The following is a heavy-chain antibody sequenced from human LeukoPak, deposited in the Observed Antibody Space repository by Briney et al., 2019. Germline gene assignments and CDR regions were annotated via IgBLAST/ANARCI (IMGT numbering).Heavy chain of an antibody. CDR3: ARVIVGAVVYAY. D-gene: IGHD1-26*01. CDR2: VSPNNGDT. V-gene: IGHV1-2*02. Sequence: ASVKVSCKASRYTLTDYFMDRVRQAPANRLEWMVWVSPNNGDTHYAQKFQGRVTMTRDTSISTAYMDLSRLRSDDTAVYYCARVIVGAVVYAYWGQGTLGTVSS. J-gene: IGHJ4*02. CDR1: RYTLTDYF.